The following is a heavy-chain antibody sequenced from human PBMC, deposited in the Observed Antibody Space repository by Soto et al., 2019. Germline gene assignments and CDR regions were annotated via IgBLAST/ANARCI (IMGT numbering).Heavy chain of an antibody. D-gene: IGHD6-13*01. CDR3: ARDLGTAAGLDY. J-gene: IGHJ4*02. Sequence: GGSLRLSCAASGFTFSSYGMHWVRQAPGKGLEWVAVIWYDGSNKYYADSVKGRFTISRDNSKNTLYLQMNSLGAEDTAVYYCARDLGTAAGLDYWGQGTLVTVSS. CDR1: GFTFSSYG. CDR2: IWYDGSNK. V-gene: IGHV3-33*01.